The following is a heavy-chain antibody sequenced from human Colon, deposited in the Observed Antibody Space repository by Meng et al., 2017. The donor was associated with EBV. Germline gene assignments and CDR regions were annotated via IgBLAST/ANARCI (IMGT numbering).Heavy chain of an antibody. CDR2: MYHSGTT. CDR1: GGSISSSYW. D-gene: IGHD5-24*01. Sequence: QLQESGPGPVKPSXXXXLTCVVSGGSISSSYWWTWVRQSPGKGLEWIGEMYHSGTTNYNPSLKSRVTISMGKSNNQLSLKLNSVTAADTAVYYCATQESRDGHNPYWGQGTLVTVSS. CDR3: ATQESRDGHNPY. V-gene: IGHV4-4*02. J-gene: IGHJ4*02.